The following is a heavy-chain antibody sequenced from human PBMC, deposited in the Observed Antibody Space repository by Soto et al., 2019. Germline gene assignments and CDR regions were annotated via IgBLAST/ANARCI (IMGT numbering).Heavy chain of an antibody. J-gene: IGHJ4*02. CDR3: AREGHSGIDY. D-gene: IGHD3-10*01. CDR2: IYYSGSP. V-gene: IGHV4-31*02. Sequence: WTWIRQHPGKGLEWIGYIYYSGSPSYTPSLKSRVTISVDTSKNQFSLKLSSVTAADTAVYYCAREGHSGIDYWGQGTLVTVSS.